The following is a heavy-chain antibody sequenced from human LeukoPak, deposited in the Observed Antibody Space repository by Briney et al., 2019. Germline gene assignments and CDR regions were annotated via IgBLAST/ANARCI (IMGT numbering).Heavy chain of an antibody. CDR3: AKITGYFDWLFRSGYFDY. V-gene: IGHV3-23*01. Sequence: GGSLRLSCAASGFTFSSYAMSWVRQAPGKGLEWVSAISGSGGSTYYADSVKGRFTISRDNSKKTLYLQMNSLRAEDTAVYYCAKITGYFDWLFRSGYFDYWGQGTLVTVSS. J-gene: IGHJ4*02. D-gene: IGHD3-9*01. CDR2: ISGSGGST. CDR1: GFTFSSYA.